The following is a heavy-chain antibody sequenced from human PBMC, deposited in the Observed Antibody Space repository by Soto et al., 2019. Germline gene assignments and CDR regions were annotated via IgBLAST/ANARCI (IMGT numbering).Heavy chain of an antibody. CDR3: ARQWLDSYYFGY. D-gene: IGHD6-19*01. J-gene: IGHJ4*02. CDR2: ISSNGGST. CDR1: GFTFSSYA. V-gene: IGHV3-64*01. Sequence: EVQLVESGGGLVQPGGSLRLSCAASGFTFSSYAMHWVHQAPGKGLEYVSAISSNGGSTYYANSVKGRFTISRDNSKNPLYLQMGSLRAEEMAVYYCARQWLDSYYFGYWGQGTLVTVSS.